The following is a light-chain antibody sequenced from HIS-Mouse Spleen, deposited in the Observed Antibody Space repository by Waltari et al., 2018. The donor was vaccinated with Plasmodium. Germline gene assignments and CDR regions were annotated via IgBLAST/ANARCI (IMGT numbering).Light chain of an antibody. Sequence: SYELTQPPSVSVSPGQTARITCSRDALPKQYAYLYQQTPSHAPVLVLYKDSERPSGIPERFSGNRSGTTGTLTIRGVQAEDEADYYCQSADSSGTYRVFGGGTKLTVL. CDR2: KDS. J-gene: IGLJ3*02. CDR3: QSADSSGTYRV. CDR1: ALPKQY. V-gene: IGLV3-25*03.